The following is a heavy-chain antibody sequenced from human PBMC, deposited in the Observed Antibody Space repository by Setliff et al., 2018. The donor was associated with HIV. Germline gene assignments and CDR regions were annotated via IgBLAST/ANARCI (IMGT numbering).Heavy chain of an antibody. CDR2: IYPSGRI. J-gene: IGHJ4*02. V-gene: IGHV4-4*07. CDR1: GDSMSSYF. D-gene: IGHD6-19*01. CDR3: ATMGRRGWFIDY. Sequence: TSETLSLTCTVSGDSMSSYFWSWIRQPAGKGLEWIGRIYPSGRINHNPSLKSRVTLSVESAKNFFSLKLTSVTAADTAVYYCATMGRRGWFIDYWGQGTLVTVSS.